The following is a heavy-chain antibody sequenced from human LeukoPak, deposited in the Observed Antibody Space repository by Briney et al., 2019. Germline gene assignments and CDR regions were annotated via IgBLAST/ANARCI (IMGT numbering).Heavy chain of an antibody. V-gene: IGHV3-73*01. CDR3: TRRNDGGYAY. CDR1: GFTFSGSA. Sequence: PGGSLKLSCAASGFTFSGSAMHWVRQASGKGLGWVGRIRSKANSYATAYAASVKGRFTISRDDSKNTAYLQMNSLKTEDTAVYYCTRRNDGGYAYWGQGTLVTVSS. CDR2: IRSKANSYAT. J-gene: IGHJ4*02. D-gene: IGHD1-1*01.